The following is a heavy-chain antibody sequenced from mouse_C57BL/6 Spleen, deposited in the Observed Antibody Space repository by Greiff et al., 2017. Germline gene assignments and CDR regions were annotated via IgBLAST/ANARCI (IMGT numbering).Heavy chain of an antibody. CDR3: ARAASYYSNYVGAMDY. CDR2: IYPGNGDT. J-gene: IGHJ4*01. V-gene: IGHV1-82*01. Sequence: VQLQQSGPVLVKPGASVKISCKASGYAFSSSWMNWVKQRPGKGLEWIGRIYPGNGDTNYNGKFKGKATLTAVKSSSTAYMQLSSLTSEDSAVYFCARAASYYSNYVGAMDYWGQGTSVTVSS. CDR1: GYAFSSSW. D-gene: IGHD2-5*01.